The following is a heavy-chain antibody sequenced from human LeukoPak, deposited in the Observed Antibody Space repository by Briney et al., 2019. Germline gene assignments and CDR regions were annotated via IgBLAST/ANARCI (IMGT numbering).Heavy chain of an antibody. CDR3: VRDQYCASSSCPGAFDL. V-gene: IGHV3-15*01. CDR2: IKSKTDGGTT. CDR1: GFSINYDW. D-gene: IGHD2-2*01. Sequence: GGSLRLSCAASGFSINYDWMSWVRQAPGKGLEWVGRIKSKTDGGTTEYAAPVKGRFTISRDDSRNTLYLQMSSLKSEDTAVYYCVRDQYCASSSCPGAFDLWGQGTVVTVS. J-gene: IGHJ3*01.